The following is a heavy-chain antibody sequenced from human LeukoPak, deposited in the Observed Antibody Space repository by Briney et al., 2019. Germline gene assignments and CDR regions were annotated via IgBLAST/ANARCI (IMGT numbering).Heavy chain of an antibody. D-gene: IGHD5-12*01. CDR3: AKGFYSGYDSPFDY. CDR1: GFTFSSYA. CDR2: ISGSGGST. J-gene: IGHJ4*02. V-gene: IGHV3-23*01. Sequence: GGSLRLSCAVSGFTFSSYAMSWVRQAPGKGLEWVSGISGSGGSTYYADSVKGRFTISRGNSKNTLYLQMNSLRAEDTAVYYCAKGFYSGYDSPFDYWGQGTLVTVSS.